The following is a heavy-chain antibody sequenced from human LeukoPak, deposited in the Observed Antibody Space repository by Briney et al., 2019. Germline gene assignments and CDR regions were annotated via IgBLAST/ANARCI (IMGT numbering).Heavy chain of an antibody. CDR1: GFPFSVYE. V-gene: IGHV3-48*03. J-gene: IGHJ4*02. D-gene: IGHD6-19*01. CDR3: ALLAVASDFDY. Sequence: GGSLRLSCAVSGFPFSVYEMDWVRQAPGKGLEWVSNIGSSGTTIYYADSVRGRFSISRDNAKSSLYLQMNSLRVEDTAVYYCALLAVASDFDYWGQGALVTVSS. CDR2: IGSSGTTI.